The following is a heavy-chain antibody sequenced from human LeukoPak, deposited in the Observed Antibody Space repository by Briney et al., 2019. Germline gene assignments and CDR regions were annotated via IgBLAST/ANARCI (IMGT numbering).Heavy chain of an antibody. CDR1: GYTFTGYY. CDR2: INPNSGGT. D-gene: IGHD1-1*01. CDR3: ARELTGSREAFDI. V-gene: IGHV1-2*02. Sequence: ASVKVSCKASGYTFTGYYMHWVRQAPGQGLEWMGWINPNSGGTNYAQKFQGRVTMTRDTSISTAYMELSRLRSDDTAVYYCARELTGSREAFDIWGQGTMVTVS. J-gene: IGHJ3*02.